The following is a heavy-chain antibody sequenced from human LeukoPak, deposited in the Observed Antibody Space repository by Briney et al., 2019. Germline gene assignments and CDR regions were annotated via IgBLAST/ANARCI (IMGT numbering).Heavy chain of an antibody. CDR1: GFAFDDYG. V-gene: IGHV3-20*04. CDR2: INWNGGST. Sequence: GGSLRLSCAASGFAFDDYGMSWVRQAPGKGPEWVSGINWNGGSTAYADSVKGRFTISRDNAKNSLYLQMSSLRAEDTALYYCARDYDSGGYYYGGGAYWGQGTLGTVSS. CDR3: ARDYDSGGYYYGGGAY. D-gene: IGHD3-22*01. J-gene: IGHJ4*02.